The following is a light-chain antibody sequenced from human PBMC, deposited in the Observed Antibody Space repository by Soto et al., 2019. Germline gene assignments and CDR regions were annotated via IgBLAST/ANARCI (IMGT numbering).Light chain of an antibody. CDR1: QGIAPY. CDR2: ATS. V-gene: IGKV1-27*01. CDR3: QKYNSAPLT. Sequence: DVQMTLSPSSLSAFVGDRVTITCQARQGIAPYLAWFQQKPGKVPKLLIYATSTLQSGVPSRFSGSGSGTDFTLTINSLQPEDVGTYYCQKYNSAPLTFGGGTKVEIK. J-gene: IGKJ4*01.